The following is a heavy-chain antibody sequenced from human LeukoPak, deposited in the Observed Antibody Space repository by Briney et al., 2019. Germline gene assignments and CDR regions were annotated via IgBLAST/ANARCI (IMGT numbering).Heavy chain of an antibody. D-gene: IGHD3-10*01. CDR1: GFTFSNYW. V-gene: IGHV3-7*01. J-gene: IGHJ4*02. Sequence: GGSLRLSCAASGFTFSNYWMNWVRQAPGKGLEWVANIKQDGSEKYYVDSVKGRFTISRDNAKNSLYLQMNSLRVEDTAVYYCARDLAGHYYGSGSSFDYWGQGTLVTVSS. CDR3: ARDLAGHYYGSGSSFDY. CDR2: IKQDGSEK.